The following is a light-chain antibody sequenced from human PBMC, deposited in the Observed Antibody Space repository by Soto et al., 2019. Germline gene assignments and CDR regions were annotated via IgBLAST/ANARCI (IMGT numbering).Light chain of an antibody. Sequence: QSALTQPRSVSGSPGQSVTISCTGTSTDVGGYNYVSWYQQHPGKAPKLLIFDVNKRPSGVPDRFSASKSDNTASLTISGLQAEDEADYYCCSYAGSSEVFGGGTKLTVL. CDR2: DVN. J-gene: IGLJ2*01. CDR3: CSYAGSSEV. CDR1: STDVGGYNY. V-gene: IGLV2-11*01.